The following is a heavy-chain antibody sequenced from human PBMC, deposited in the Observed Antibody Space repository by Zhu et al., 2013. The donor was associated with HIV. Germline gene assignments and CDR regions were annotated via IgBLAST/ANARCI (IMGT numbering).Heavy chain of an antibody. Sequence: QVQLQESGPGLVKPSETLSLTCTVSGGSISSSSYYWGWIRQPPGKGLEWIGSIYYSGSTYYNPSLKSRVTISVDTSKNQFSLKLSSVTAADTAVYYCAIVVLNYGMDVWGQGTTVTVSS. J-gene: IGHJ6*02. CDR3: AIVVLNYGMDV. CDR2: IYYSGST. V-gene: IGHV4-39*07. CDR1: GGSISSSSYY. D-gene: IGHD2-8*01.